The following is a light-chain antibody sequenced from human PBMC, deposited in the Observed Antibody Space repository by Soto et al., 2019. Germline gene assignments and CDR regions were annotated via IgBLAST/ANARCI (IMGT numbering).Light chain of an antibody. Sequence: QSALTQPASVSGSPGQSITISCTGTSSDVGSHNLVSWYQQHPGQAPKLMIYEVSKRPLGVSTRFSASKSGNTASLTISGLKAEDEADYYGCSYGGSRAVFGGGTQLTVL. J-gene: IGLJ7*01. V-gene: IGLV2-23*02. CDR3: CSYGGSRAV. CDR2: EVS. CDR1: SSDVGSHNL.